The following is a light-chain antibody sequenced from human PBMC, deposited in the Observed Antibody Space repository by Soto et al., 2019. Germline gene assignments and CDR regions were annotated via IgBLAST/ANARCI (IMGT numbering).Light chain of an antibody. CDR1: QSVSSSY. J-gene: IGKJ1*01. CDR3: QQYDSTSWT. CDR2: GTC. Sequence: EIVLTQSPGTLSLSPGERATLSCRASQSVSSSYLAWYQQKPAQAPRLLTYGTCSRATGIPDRFSGSGSVTDFTLTISRLEPDDFSVYYWQQYDSTSWTFGRGPKVEIK. V-gene: IGKV3-20*01.